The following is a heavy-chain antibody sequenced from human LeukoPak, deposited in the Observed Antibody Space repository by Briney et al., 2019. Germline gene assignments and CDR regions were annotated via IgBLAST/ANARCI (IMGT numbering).Heavy chain of an antibody. CDR1: GYTFTGYY. D-gene: IGHD3-3*01. CDR2: INPNSGGT. CDR3: ARTGTRFLEWLFQYYFDY. J-gene: IGHJ4*02. V-gene: IGHV1-2*02. Sequence: GASVKVSCKASGYTFTGYYMHWVRQAPGQGLEWMGWINPNSGGTNYAQKFQGRVTMTRDTSISTACMELSRLRSDDTAVYYCARTGTRFLEWLFQYYFDYWGQGTLVTVSS.